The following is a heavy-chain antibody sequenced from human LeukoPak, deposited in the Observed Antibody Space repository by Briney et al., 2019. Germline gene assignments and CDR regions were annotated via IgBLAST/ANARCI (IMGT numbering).Heavy chain of an antibody. D-gene: IGHD6-13*01. CDR2: INPNSGGT. V-gene: IGHV1-2*06. J-gene: IGHJ4*01. CDR1: GYTFTGYY. CDR3: ARGFHSSSWYYFDY. Sequence: GASVKVSCKASGYTFTGYYMHWVRQAPGQGLEWMGRINPNSGGTNYAQKFQGRVTMTRDTSISTAYMELSRLRSDDTAVYYCARGFHSSSWYYFDYWGHGSLVTVSS.